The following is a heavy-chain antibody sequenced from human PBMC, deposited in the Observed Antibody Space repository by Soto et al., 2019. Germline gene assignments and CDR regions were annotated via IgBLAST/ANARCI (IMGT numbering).Heavy chain of an antibody. D-gene: IGHD4-17*01. CDR1: GGSISSYY. CDR2: IDYSRNT. J-gene: IGHJ4*02. CDR3: ARRYGDCFDF. V-gene: IGHV4-59*08. Sequence: SETLSLTCTVSGGSISSYYWSWIRQPPGKGLEWIGYIDYSRNTNYNPSLKSRVTISVDTSKNQFSLKLSSVTAADTAVYYCARRYGDCFDFWGQGTLVTVS.